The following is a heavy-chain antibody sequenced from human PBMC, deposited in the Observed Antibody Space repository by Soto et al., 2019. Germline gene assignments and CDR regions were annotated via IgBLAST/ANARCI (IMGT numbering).Heavy chain of an antibody. CDR2: IWYDGSNK. J-gene: IGHJ6*02. CDR3: ARDPEIPYYYYGMDV. CDR1: GFTFSSYG. V-gene: IGHV3-33*01. Sequence: QVQLVESGGGVVQPGRSLRLSCAASGFTFSSYGMHWVRQAPGKGLEWVAVIWYDGSNKYYADSVKGRFTISRDNSKNTLYLQMNSLRAEDTAVYYCARDPEIPYYYYGMDVWRQGTTVTVSS.